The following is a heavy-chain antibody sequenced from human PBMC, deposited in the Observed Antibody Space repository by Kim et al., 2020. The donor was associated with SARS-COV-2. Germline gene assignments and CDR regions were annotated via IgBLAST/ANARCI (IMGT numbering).Heavy chain of an antibody. CDR2: ISYDGSNK. J-gene: IGHJ3*02. V-gene: IGHV3-30*04. D-gene: IGHD3-22*01. Sequence: GGSLRLSCAASGFTFSSYAMHWVRQAPGKGLEWVAVISYDGSNKYYADSVKGRFTISRDNSKNTLYLQMNSLRAEDTAVYYCARGSYYYDSSGYYVGAFDIWGQGTMVTVSS. CDR1: GFTFSSYA. CDR3: ARGSYYYDSSGYYVGAFDI.